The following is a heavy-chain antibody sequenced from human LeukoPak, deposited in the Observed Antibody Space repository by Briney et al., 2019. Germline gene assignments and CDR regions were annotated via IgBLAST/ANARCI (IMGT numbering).Heavy chain of an antibody. D-gene: IGHD5-18*01. V-gene: IGHV2-5*02. CDR3: AHRNRVRGYSYGSGAFDI. Sequence: SGPTLVQPTQTPTLSCASSGFSLSSSGVCFGWIRQPPGNALEGLTLLYWDDDKRYSPSLKSRLTITKDTSKNQVVLTMTNMDPVDTATYYCAHRNRVRGYSYGSGAFDIWGQGTMVTVSS. CDR1: GFSLSSSGVC. CDR2: LYWDDDK. J-gene: IGHJ3*02.